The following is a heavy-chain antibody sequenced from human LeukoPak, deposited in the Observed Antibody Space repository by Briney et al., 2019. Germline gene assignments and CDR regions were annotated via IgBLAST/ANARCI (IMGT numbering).Heavy chain of an antibody. V-gene: IGHV3-23*01. CDR1: GFSFGSYG. D-gene: IGHD3-22*01. J-gene: IGHJ3*01. CDR2: IGGSGVGT. CDR3: AKYDYYDSTGHLVGDAFDV. Sequence: GGSLRLSCTASGFSFGSYGMSWVRQVPGKGPEWVSAIGGSGVGTYYADSVKGRFTISRDNSKNTLSLQMNSLKSEDTAVYYCAKYDYYDSTGHLVGDAFDVWGQGTTVTVSS.